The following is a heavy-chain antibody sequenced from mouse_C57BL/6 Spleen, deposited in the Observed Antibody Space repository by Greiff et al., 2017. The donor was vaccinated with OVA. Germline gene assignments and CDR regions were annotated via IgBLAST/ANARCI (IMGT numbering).Heavy chain of an antibody. CDR2: IYPGSGST. J-gene: IGHJ1*03. CDR3: AREGIYYYGSSYDFDV. V-gene: IGHV1-55*01. Sequence: QVQLQQSGAELVKPGASVKMSCKASGYTFTSYWITWVKQRPGQGLEWIGDIYPGSGSTNYNEKFKSKATLTVDTSSSTAYMQLSSLTSEDSAVSYCAREGIYYYGSSYDFDVWGTGTTVTVSS. D-gene: IGHD1-1*01. CDR1: GYTFTSYW.